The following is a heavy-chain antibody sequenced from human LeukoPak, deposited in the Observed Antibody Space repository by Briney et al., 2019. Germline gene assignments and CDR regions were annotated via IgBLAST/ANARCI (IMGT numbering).Heavy chain of an antibody. J-gene: IGHJ4*02. Sequence: GESLKISCKGSGYSFTSYWIGWVRQMPGKGLEWMGIIYPDDSDTRYSPSFQGQVTISADKSISTAYLQWSSLKASDTAMYYCATPYPREYCSSTTCYFNYWGQGTLVTVS. CDR3: ATPYPREYCSSTTCYFNY. D-gene: IGHD2-2*01. CDR2: IYPDDSDT. CDR1: GYSFTSYW. V-gene: IGHV5-51*01.